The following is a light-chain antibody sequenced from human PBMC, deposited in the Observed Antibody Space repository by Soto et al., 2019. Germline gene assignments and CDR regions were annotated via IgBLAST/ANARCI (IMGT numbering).Light chain of an antibody. V-gene: IGKV2-24*01. CDR3: MQATQFPYT. J-gene: IGKJ2*01. Sequence: IVMTQPPLSSPVALGQPASISCRSSQNLAHSDGNTYLSWLHQRPGQPPRLLIYKLSNRFSGVPDRISGSGAGTEFTLKISRVEAEDVGVYYCMQATQFPYTFGQGTKLEIK. CDR2: KLS. CDR1: QNLAHSDGNTY.